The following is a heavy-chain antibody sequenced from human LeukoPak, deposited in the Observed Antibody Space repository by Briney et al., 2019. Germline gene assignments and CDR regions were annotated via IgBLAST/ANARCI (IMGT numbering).Heavy chain of an antibody. J-gene: IGHJ4*02. D-gene: IGHD3-3*01. CDR3: ARGSRFWEWGFDY. CDR2: INPNSGGT. Sequence: ASVKVSCKASGYTFTGYYMHWVRQAPGQGLEWMGRINPNSGGTNYAQKFQGRVTMTRDTSISTAYMELSRLRSDDTAVYYCARGSRFWEWGFDYWGQGTLVTVSS. V-gene: IGHV1-2*06. CDR1: GYTFTGYY.